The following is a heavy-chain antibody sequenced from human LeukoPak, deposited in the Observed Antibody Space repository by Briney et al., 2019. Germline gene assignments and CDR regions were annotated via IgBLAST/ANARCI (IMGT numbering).Heavy chain of an antibody. CDR2: INHSGST. Sequence: PSETLPLTCAVYGGSFSGYYWSWIRQPPGKGLEWIGEINHSGSTNYNPSLKSRVTISVDTSKNQFSLKLSSVTAADTAVYYCARGIPRSRFPRQLLYFDYWGQGTLVTVSS. CDR1: GGSFSGYY. V-gene: IGHV4-34*01. D-gene: IGHD6-6*01. CDR3: ARGIPRSRFPRQLLYFDY. J-gene: IGHJ4*02.